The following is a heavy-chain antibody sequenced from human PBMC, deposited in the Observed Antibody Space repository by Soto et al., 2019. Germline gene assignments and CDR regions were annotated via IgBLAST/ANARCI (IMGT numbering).Heavy chain of an antibody. CDR3: ARDQGDTMVRGVIFGYLIRNCYGGMDV. Sequence: SETLSLTCTVSGGSVSSGSYYWSWIRQPPGKGLEWIGYIYYSGSTNYNPSLKSRVNISVDTSKNQFSLKLSSVTAADRAVYYCARDQGDTMVRGVIFGYLIRNCYGGMDVWGRGTTVTV. CDR2: IYYSGST. CDR1: GGSVSSGSYY. V-gene: IGHV4-61*01. J-gene: IGHJ6*02. D-gene: IGHD3-10*01.